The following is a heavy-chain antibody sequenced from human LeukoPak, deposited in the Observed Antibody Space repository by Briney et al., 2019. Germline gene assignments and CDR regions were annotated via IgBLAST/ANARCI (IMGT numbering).Heavy chain of an antibody. CDR3: ARHTNVGATAGY. Sequence: SETLSLTRAVYGGSFSGYYWSWIRQSPGKGLEWIGEINHSGSNNYNPSLKSRVTISVDTSKNQFSLKLSSVTAADTAVYYCARHTNVGATAGYWGQGTLVTVSS. D-gene: IGHD1-26*01. CDR1: GGSFSGYY. CDR2: INHSGSN. J-gene: IGHJ4*02. V-gene: IGHV4-34*01.